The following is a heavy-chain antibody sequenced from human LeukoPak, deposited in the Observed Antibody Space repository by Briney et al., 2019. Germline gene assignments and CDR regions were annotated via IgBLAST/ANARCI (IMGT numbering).Heavy chain of an antibody. J-gene: IGHJ3*02. V-gene: IGHV4-39*07. CDR1: GGSISSGGYY. CDR2: IYYSGST. D-gene: IGHD6-25*01. Sequence: PSETLSLTCTVPGGSISSGGYYWSWIRQPPGKGLEWIGSIYYSGSTYYNPSLKSRVTISVDTSKNQFSVKLSSVTAADTAVYYCARVAGIAAPRSGAFDIWGQGTMVTVSS. CDR3: ARVAGIAAPRSGAFDI.